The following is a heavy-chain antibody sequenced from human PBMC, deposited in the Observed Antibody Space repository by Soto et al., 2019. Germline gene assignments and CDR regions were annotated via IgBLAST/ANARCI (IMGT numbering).Heavy chain of an antibody. Sequence: GGSLRLSCAASGFTFDDYAMHWVRQAPGKGLEWVSGIAWNSGIVGYADSVEGRFTISRDNAKNSLYLQTNNLRAEDTALYYCAKDLYNNYGYYFDSWGQGTLVTVS. D-gene: IGHD4-4*01. V-gene: IGHV3-9*01. CDR2: IAWNSGIV. CDR3: AKDLYNNYGYYFDS. CDR1: GFTFDDYA. J-gene: IGHJ4*02.